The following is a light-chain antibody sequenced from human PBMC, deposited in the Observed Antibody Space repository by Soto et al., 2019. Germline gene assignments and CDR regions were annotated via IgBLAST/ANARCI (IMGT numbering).Light chain of an antibody. J-gene: IGKJ5*01. V-gene: IGKV3-11*01. CDR1: QSVGSY. Sequence: EIVLTQSPATLSLSPGERATLSCRASQSVGSYLAWYQQTPGQAPRLLIYDASNRAAGIPARFSGSGSGTDFSLTISSLEPEDFAVYYCQQRRNWITFGQGTRLEIK. CDR3: QQRRNWIT. CDR2: DAS.